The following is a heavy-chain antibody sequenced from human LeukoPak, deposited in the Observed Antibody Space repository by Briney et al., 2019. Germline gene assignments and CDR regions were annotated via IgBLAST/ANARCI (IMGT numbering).Heavy chain of an antibody. CDR1: GFTFSSYG. CDR3: TDSGSYY. Sequence: GGSLRLSCAASGFTFSSYGMHWVRQAPGKGLEWVAVISYDGSNKYYADSVKGRFTISRDNSKNTLYLQMNSLRAEDTAVYYCTDSGSYYWGQGTLVTVSS. D-gene: IGHD1-26*01. V-gene: IGHV3-30*03. J-gene: IGHJ4*02. CDR2: ISYDGSNK.